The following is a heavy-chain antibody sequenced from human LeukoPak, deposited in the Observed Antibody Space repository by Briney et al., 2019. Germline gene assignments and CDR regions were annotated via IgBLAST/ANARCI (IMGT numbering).Heavy chain of an antibody. CDR3: ARHTGGGSEYYFDY. CDR2: IYHSGST. Sequence: PSETLSLTCTVSGGSISSSSYHWGWFRQPPGKGLEWMGSIYHSGSTYYNPSLKSRVTISVDTSKNQFSLKLSSVTAADTAVYYCARHTGGGSEYYFDYWGQGTLVTVSS. CDR1: GGSISSSSYH. J-gene: IGHJ4*02. D-gene: IGHD3-16*01. V-gene: IGHV4-39*01.